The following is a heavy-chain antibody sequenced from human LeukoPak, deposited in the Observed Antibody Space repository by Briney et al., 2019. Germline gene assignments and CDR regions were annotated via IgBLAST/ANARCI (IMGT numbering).Heavy chain of an antibody. D-gene: IGHD5-18*01. CDR2: IYYSGST. CDR1: GGSISSHY. J-gene: IGHJ6*03. Sequence: SETLSLTCTVSGGSISSHYWSWIRQPPGKGLEWIGDIYYSGSTNYNPSLKSRVTISVDTSKNQFSLKLKSVTAADTAVYYCARYRETDVHIGMVSYYYYYMDVWGKGTTVTVSS. CDR3: ARYRETDVHIGMVSYYYYYMDV. V-gene: IGHV4-59*11.